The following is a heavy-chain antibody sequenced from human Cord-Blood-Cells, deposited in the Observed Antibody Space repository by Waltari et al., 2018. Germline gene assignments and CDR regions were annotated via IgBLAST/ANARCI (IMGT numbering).Heavy chain of an antibody. D-gene: IGHD6-6*01. CDR1: GYTFTGYY. V-gene: IGHV1-2*02. J-gene: IGHJ2*01. Sequence: QVQLVQSGAEVKKPGASVKVSCKASGYTFTGYYIHWVRQAPGQGLEWMGWINPNSGGTNYAQKFQGRVTMTRDTSISTAYMELSRLRSDDTAVYYCASAFEDEYSSSSWYFDLWGRGTLVTVSS. CDR3: ASAFEDEYSSSSWYFDL. CDR2: INPNSGGT.